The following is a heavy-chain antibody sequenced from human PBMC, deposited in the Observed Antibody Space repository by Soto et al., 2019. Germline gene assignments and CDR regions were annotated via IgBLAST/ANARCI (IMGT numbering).Heavy chain of an antibody. Sequence: QVQLVQSGAEVKKPGASVKVSCKASGYTFTSYAMHWVRQAPGQRLEWMGWINAGNGNANYSQKFQGRVTITKDPAAGTANMELRSLRSECTAVYYCARALGVVTDDCWGQGALVSVSS. CDR3: ARALGVVTDDC. D-gene: IGHD2-2*01. J-gene: IGHJ4*02. CDR2: INAGNGNA. V-gene: IGHV1-3*01. CDR1: GYTFTSYA.